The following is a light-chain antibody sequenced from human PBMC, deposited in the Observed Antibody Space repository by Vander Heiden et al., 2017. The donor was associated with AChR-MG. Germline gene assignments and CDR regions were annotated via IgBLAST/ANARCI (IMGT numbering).Light chain of an antibody. Sequence: QSALTQPSSVSGSPGQSITISCTGTRRDVVGYNYVSWYQQPPGKAPKLMIDDVSNRPSGVSKRFSGSKSGNTASRTISGLQAEDEADYYCSSYTSSSTPWVFGGGTKLTVL. CDR2: DVS. CDR1: RRDVVGYNY. V-gene: IGLV2-14*03. CDR3: SSYTSSSTPWV. J-gene: IGLJ3*02.